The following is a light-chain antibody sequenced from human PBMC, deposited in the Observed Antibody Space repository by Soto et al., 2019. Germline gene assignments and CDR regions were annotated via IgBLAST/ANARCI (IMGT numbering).Light chain of an antibody. CDR1: QSVSSN. CDR2: GAS. CDR3: QHYNNWPPLT. V-gene: IGKV3-15*01. J-gene: IGKJ4*01. Sequence: EIVMTQSPATLYVSPGERATLSCRASQSVSSNLAWYQQKPGQAPRLLIYGASTRATGIPARFSGSGSGTEFTLTISSLQSEDFAVYSCQHYNNWPPLTFGGGTKVEIK.